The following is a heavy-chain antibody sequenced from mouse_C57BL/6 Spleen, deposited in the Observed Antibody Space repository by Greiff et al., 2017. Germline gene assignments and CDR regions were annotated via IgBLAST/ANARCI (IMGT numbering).Heavy chain of an antibody. D-gene: IGHD1-3*01. CDR3: ARDNLSYFDY. CDR1: GYTFTDYY. V-gene: IGHV1-26*01. J-gene: IGHJ2*01. CDR2: INPNNGGT. Sequence: EVKLQQSGPELVKPGASVKISCKASGYTFTDYYMNWVKQSHGKSLEWIGDINPNNGGTSYNQEFKGKATLTVDKSSSTAYMALRSLTSEDSAVYYCARDNLSYFDYWGQGTTRTVSS.